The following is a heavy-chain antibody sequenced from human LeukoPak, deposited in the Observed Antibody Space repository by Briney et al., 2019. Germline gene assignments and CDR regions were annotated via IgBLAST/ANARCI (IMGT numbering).Heavy chain of an antibody. CDR1: GFTFGSYA. Sequence: GGSLRLSCAASGFTFGSYAISWVRQATGKGLEWVSAIGGSGGSTYYADSVKGRFTISRDNSKNTLYLQMNSLRADDTAVYYCAKDPRWWLSTPDCWGQGTLVTVSS. CDR3: AKDPRWWLSTPDC. J-gene: IGHJ4*02. V-gene: IGHV3-23*01. CDR2: IGGSGGST. D-gene: IGHD2-15*01.